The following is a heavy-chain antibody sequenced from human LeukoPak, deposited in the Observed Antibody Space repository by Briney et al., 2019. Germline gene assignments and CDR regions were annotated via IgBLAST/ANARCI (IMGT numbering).Heavy chain of an antibody. D-gene: IGHD1-14*01. J-gene: IGHJ4*02. CDR3: MRDAPGPNTGDY. CDR2: INIDGSVT. Sequence: RPGGSLRLSCAASGFTFTDYEMNWVRQAPGKGLEWLSFINIDGSVTHYADSVKGRFTISRDDEKNSLYLQMHSLRAEDTAIYYCMRDAPGPNTGDYWGQGTLVTVSS. V-gene: IGHV3-48*03. CDR1: GFTFTDYE.